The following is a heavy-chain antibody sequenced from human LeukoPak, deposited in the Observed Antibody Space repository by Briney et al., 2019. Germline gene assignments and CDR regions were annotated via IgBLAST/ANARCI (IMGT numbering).Heavy chain of an antibody. V-gene: IGHV3-30*02. CDR1: GFTFSSYG. Sequence: PGGSLRLSCAASGFTFSSYGMHWVRQAPGKGLEWVAFIRYDGSNKYYADSVKGRFSISRDNAKNSLYLQMNSLRAEDTAVYYCARTNYYDSSGYSDYWGQGTLVTVSS. CDR3: ARTNYYDSSGYSDY. D-gene: IGHD3-22*01. CDR2: IRYDGSNK. J-gene: IGHJ4*02.